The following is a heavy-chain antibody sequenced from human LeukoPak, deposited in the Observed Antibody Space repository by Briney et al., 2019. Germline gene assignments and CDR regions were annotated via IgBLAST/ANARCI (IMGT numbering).Heavy chain of an antibody. D-gene: IGHD3-22*01. J-gene: IGHJ2*01. CDR3: ARSPNYYDSSGYLARWDFDL. CDR1: GYTFTSYY. CDR2: INPSGGST. V-gene: IGHV1-46*01. Sequence: ASVKVSCKASGYTFTSYYMHWVRQAPGQGLEWMGIINPSGGSTSYAQKFQGRVTMTRDTSTSTVYMELSSLRSEDTAVYYCARSPNYYDSSGYLARWDFDLWGRGTLVTVSS.